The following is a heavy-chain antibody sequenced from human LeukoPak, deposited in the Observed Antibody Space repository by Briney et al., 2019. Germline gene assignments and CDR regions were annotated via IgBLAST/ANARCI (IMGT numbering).Heavy chain of an antibody. CDR3: AKQGEIRQDRYMDV. J-gene: IGHJ6*03. V-gene: IGHV1-69*06. Sequence: SVKVSCKASGGSISSYGISWVRQAPGQGLEWMGRIIPVFGTANYAQKFQDRVTITADTFSNTAYMELTSLTSEDTAEYFCAKQGEIRQDRYMDVWGNGTAVTVSS. CDR1: GGSISSYG. CDR2: IIPVFGTA. D-gene: IGHD1-14*01.